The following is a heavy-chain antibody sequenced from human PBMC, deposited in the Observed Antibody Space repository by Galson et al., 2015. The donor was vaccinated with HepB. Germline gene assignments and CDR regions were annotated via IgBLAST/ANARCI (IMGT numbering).Heavy chain of an antibody. J-gene: IGHJ4*02. CDR3: ARDPDSYNSGYPVDY. Sequence: SLRLSCAASGFTVSSNYMSWVRQAPGKGLEWVSVIYSGGSTYYADSVKGRFTISRDNSKNTLYLQMNSLRAEDTAVYYCARDPDSYNSGYPVDYWGQGTLVTVSS. D-gene: IGHD3-22*01. CDR2: IYSGGST. CDR1: GFTVSSNY. V-gene: IGHV3-66*01.